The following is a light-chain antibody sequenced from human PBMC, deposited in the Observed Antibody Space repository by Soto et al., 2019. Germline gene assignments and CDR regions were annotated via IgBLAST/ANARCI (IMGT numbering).Light chain of an antibody. CDR2: GAS. CDR3: QQYHKWPPST. CDR1: QSVNNN. V-gene: IGKV3-15*01. Sequence: EIVMTQSPAILSVSPGERATLFCRASQSVNNNFAWYQQKPGQAPRLLVYGASTRATGVPDRFSGSGSGTDFTLTISGLQSDDFGVYYCQQYHKWPPSTFGQGTRVEIK. J-gene: IGKJ1*01.